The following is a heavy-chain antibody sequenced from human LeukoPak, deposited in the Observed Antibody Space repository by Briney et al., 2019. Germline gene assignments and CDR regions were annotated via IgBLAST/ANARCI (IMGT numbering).Heavy chain of an antibody. CDR2: IYHSGST. D-gene: IGHD5-18*01. J-gene: IGHJ2*01. V-gene: IGHV4-38-2*01. CDR3: ARGATAMARRLDL. CDR1: GYSISSGYY. Sequence: SETLSLTCAVSGYSISSGYYWGWIRQPPGKGLEWIGSIYHSGSTYYNPSLKSRATISVDTSKNQFSLKLSSVTAADTAVYYCARGATAMARRLDLWGRGTLVTVSS.